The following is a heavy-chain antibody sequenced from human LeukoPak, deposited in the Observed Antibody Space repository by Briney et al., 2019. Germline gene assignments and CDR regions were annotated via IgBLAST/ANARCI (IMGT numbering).Heavy chain of an antibody. CDR2: IYYSGST. D-gene: IGHD3-22*01. V-gene: IGHV4-31*03. Sequence: PSETLSLTCTVSGGSISSGGYYWSWIRQHPGKGLEWIGYIYYSGSTYYNPSLKSRVTISVDTSKNQFSLKLSFVTAADTAVYYCARGGSSTSWPNYYDSSGYFDYWGRGTLVTVSS. J-gene: IGHJ4*02. CDR1: GGSISSGGYY. CDR3: ARGGSSTSWPNYYDSSGYFDY.